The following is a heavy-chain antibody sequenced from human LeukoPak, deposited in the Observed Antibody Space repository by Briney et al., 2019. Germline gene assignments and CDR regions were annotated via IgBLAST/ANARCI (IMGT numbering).Heavy chain of an antibody. CDR1: GYTFTSHD. Sequence: ASVKVSCKASGYTFTSHDINWVRQATGQGLEWMGWMNPNSGNTGYAQKFQGRVTMTRNTSISTAYMKLSSLRSEDTAVYYCARGLTIGYYYDGMDVWGQGTTVTVSS. CDR3: ARGLTIGYYYDGMDV. J-gene: IGHJ6*02. V-gene: IGHV1-8*01. D-gene: IGHD3-16*01. CDR2: MNPNSGNT.